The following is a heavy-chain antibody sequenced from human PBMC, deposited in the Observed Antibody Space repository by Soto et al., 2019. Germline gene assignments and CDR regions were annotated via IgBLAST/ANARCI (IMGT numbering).Heavy chain of an antibody. D-gene: IGHD6-19*01. Sequence: SETLSLTCTVSGGSISSYYWSWIRQPPGKGLEWIGYIYYSGSTNYNPSLKSRVTISVDTSKNQFSLKLSSVTAADTAVYYCARVSSGWRYFDYWGQGTLVTVSS. J-gene: IGHJ4*02. V-gene: IGHV4-59*01. CDR3: ARVSSGWRYFDY. CDR1: GGSISSYY. CDR2: IYYSGST.